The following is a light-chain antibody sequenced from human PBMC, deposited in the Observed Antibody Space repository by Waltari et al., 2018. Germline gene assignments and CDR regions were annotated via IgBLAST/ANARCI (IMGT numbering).Light chain of an antibody. CDR3: CSYAGRYTSV. Sequence: QSALTQPRSVSGSPGQSVTLSCTGTNSDVGAYNYVSWYQHRPGKAPQLVIFAFDQRPSGVPDRFSGSTAGNTASLTISGVQADDEADYYCCSYAGRYTSVFGGGTKVTVL. CDR1: NSDVGAYNY. J-gene: IGLJ2*01. V-gene: IGLV2-11*01. CDR2: AFD.